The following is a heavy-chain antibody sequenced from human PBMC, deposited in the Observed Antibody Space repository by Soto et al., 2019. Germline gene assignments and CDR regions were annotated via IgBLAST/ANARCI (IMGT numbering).Heavy chain of an antibody. CDR1: GYTFSMSG. CDR3: SREGPRAYYYYGMDA. V-gene: IGHV1-18*01. CDR2: ISGYNGKT. J-gene: IGHJ6*02. Sequence: QVQLVQSGAEVKKPGASVKVSCKSSGYTFSMSGISWVRQAPGQGLEWMGWISGYNGKTNYEQKFQDRVTMTADTSTNMAYMELRSLRSDDTAVYYCSREGPRAYYYYGMDAWGQGTTVTVSS.